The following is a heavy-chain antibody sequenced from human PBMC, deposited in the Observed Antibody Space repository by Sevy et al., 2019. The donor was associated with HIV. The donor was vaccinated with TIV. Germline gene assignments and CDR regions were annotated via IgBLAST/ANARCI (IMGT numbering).Heavy chain of an antibody. D-gene: IGHD6-19*01. V-gene: IGHV4-59*08. J-gene: IGHJ4*02. CDR3: ARHSLLTVAGTGREVDY. Sequence: SETLSLTCIVSGGSISSYYWSWIRQPPGKGLEWIGYIYYSGSTNYNPSLKSRVTISVDTSKNQFSLKLRSVTAADTAVYYCARHSLLTVAGTGREVDYWGQGTLVTVSS. CDR1: GGSISSYY. CDR2: IYYSGST.